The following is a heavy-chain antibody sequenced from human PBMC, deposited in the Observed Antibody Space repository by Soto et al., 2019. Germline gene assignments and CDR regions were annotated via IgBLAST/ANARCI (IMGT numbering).Heavy chain of an antibody. CDR1: GGSNGSCGFS. Sequence: QLQLQESGSGLVKASQTLSLTCSGSGGSNGSCGFSWSWIRPPPGKGLEWIGYIYHSGSTYYNPSLKSRVRISVYRSKNQFSLKLSSVTAADTAVYYCARTPTPWGQGTLVTVSS. V-gene: IGHV4-30-2*01. D-gene: IGHD1-26*01. CDR2: IYHSGST. J-gene: IGHJ5*02. CDR3: ARTPTP.